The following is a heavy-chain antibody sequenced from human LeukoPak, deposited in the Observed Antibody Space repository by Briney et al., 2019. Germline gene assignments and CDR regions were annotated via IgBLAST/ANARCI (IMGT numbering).Heavy chain of an antibody. V-gene: IGHV4-31*03. J-gene: IGHJ4*02. CDR2: IYYSGST. CDR1: GGSISSGGYY. D-gene: IGHD6-6*01. Sequence: SETLSLTCTVSGGSISSGGYYWSWIRQHPGKGLEWIGYIYYSGSTYYNPSLKSRVTISVDTSKNQFSLKLSSVTAADTAVYYCASLDSSSSEVDYWGQGTLVTVSS. CDR3: ASLDSSSSEVDY.